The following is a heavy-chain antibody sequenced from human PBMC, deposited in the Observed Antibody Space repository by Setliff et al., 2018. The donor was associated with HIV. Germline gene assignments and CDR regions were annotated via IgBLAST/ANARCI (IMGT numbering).Heavy chain of an antibody. Sequence: ASVKVSCKASGYSFTKYEINWVRQAPGQGLEWLGWVSPSIGNSDFAKKFKGRISLTTDTSIRTAYMELRGLKDDDTAVYFSARGGEERNMITAALDVWGQGSLVTVS. D-gene: IGHD3-16*01. V-gene: IGHV1-8*01. CDR3: ARGGEERNMITAALDV. CDR1: GYSFTKYE. J-gene: IGHJ3*01. CDR2: VSPSIGNS.